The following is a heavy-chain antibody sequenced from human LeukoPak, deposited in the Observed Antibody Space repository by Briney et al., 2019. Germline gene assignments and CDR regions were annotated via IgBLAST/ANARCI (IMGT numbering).Heavy chain of an antibody. CDR3: ARGGPYCSSTSCYTMDV. D-gene: IGHD2-2*02. V-gene: IGHV1-2*02. CDR1: GYTFTDYY. J-gene: IGHJ6*03. Sequence: ASVKVSCKASGYTFTDYYMHLVRQAPGQGLEWMGWINPNSGGTNYAQKFQARVTMTRDTSISTAYMELSRLRSDDTAEYYCARGGPYCSSTSCYTMDVWGKGTTVTVSS. CDR2: INPNSGGT.